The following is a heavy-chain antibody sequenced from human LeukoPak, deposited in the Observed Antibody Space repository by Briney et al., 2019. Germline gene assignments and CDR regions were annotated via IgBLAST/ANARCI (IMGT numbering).Heavy chain of an antibody. Sequence: SVKVSCKASGGTFSSYSISWVRQAPGQGLEWMGGIIPIFDTADYAQKFQGRVTITADESTSTAYMELSSLRSEDTAVYYCARAPTYYYDSSGPWEFDYWGQGTLVTVSS. CDR2: IIPIFDTA. J-gene: IGHJ4*02. D-gene: IGHD3-22*01. CDR3: ARAPTYYYDSSGPWEFDY. CDR1: GGTFSSYS. V-gene: IGHV1-69*13.